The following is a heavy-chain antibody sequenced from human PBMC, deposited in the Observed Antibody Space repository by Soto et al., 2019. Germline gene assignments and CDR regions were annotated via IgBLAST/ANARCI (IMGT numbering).Heavy chain of an antibody. CDR1: GFTFSNAW. Sequence: EVQLVESGGGLVKPGGSLRLSCAASGFTFSNAWMNWVRQAPGKGLEWVGRIRSKTDGGTTDYAAPVKGRCTISRDDSENTLDRQMNSLKTEDTAVYYCTTQGEYSWKYVDYWGQGTLVTVSS. CDR2: IRSKTDGGTT. J-gene: IGHJ4*02. D-gene: IGHD1-20*01. V-gene: IGHV3-15*07. CDR3: TTQGEYSWKYVDY.